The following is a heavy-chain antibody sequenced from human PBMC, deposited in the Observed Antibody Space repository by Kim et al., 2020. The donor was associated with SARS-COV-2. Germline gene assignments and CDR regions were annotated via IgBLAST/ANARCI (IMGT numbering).Heavy chain of an antibody. CDR2: ISGSGIDT. J-gene: IGHJ4*02. CDR3: AKALSSWHGKLDY. V-gene: IGHV3-23*01. D-gene: IGHD3-16*01. Sequence: GGSLRLSCAASGFTFSDYGMTWVRQAPGKGLEWVSSISGSGIDTFYAASVRGRFTISRDNSRNTVYLQLNSLRDEDTAMFYCAKALSSWHGKLDYRGQG. CDR1: GFTFSDYG.